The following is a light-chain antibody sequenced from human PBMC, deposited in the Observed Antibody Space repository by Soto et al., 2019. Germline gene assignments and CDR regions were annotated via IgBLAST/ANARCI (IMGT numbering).Light chain of an antibody. Sequence: EIVMTQSPATLSVSPGERATLSCRASQSVSSNLAWYQQKPGQAPGLLIYGASTRATGIPARLSGSGSGTEFTLTINRLQSEDFAVYYCQQYNNWPLAFGQGTKVEIK. CDR2: GAS. V-gene: IGKV3-15*01. J-gene: IGKJ1*01. CDR3: QQYNNWPLA. CDR1: QSVSSN.